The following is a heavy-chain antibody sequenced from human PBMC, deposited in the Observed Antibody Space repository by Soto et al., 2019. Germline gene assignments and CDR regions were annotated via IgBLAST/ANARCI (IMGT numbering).Heavy chain of an antibody. J-gene: IGHJ4*02. CDR1: GCTFSDYY. D-gene: IGHD3-22*01. CDR2: ISSSGSTI. V-gene: IGHV3-11*01. CDR3: ARSHLYYDSSGYPDY. Sequence: GSLRLSCAASGCTFSDYYMSWIRQAPGKGLEWVSYISSSGSTIYYADSVKGRFTISRDNAKNSLYLQMNSLRAEDTAVYYCARSHLYYDSSGYPDYWGQGTLVTVSS.